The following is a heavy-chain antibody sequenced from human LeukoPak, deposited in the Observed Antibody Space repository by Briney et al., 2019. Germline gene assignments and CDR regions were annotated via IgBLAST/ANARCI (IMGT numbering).Heavy chain of an antibody. J-gene: IGHJ6*03. Sequence: ASVKVSCKASGYTFTGYYIHWVRQAPGQGLEYIGWINPNSGGTNYAQKLKGRVTMTRDTSISTAYMELSRLRSDDTTVYYCARDLYQWLPSTRPRDYYYYMDVWGEGTTVTVSS. CDR1: GYTFTGYY. CDR2: INPNSGGT. V-gene: IGHV1-2*02. D-gene: IGHD6-19*01. CDR3: ARDLYQWLPSTRPRDYYYYMDV.